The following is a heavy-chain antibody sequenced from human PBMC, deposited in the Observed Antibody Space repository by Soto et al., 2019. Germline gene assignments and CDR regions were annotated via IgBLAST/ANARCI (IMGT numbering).Heavy chain of an antibody. CDR2: IYYSGST. V-gene: IGHV4-61*01. Sequence: QVQLQESGPGLVKPSETLSLTCTVSGGSVSSGSYYWSWIRQPPGKGLEWIGYIYYSGSTNYNPSLPRRVPIAVDTSKTQFPLKLSSVTAADTAVYYWAGESVHQLAHWFDPWGQGTLVTVSS. D-gene: IGHD6-13*01. CDR1: GGSVSSGSYY. J-gene: IGHJ5*02. CDR3: AGESVHQLAHWFDP.